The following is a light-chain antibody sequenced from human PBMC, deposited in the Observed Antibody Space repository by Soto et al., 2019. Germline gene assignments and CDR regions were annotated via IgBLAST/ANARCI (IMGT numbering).Light chain of an antibody. Sequence: DIVLTQSPGTLSLSPGERATLSCRASQIISSTYLGWYQQKPGQAPRLLIYGASSRATGIPDRFSGSGSGTDFTLTISNLQPEDFVSYFCQQSFNTPPTFGGGTKVEIK. V-gene: IGKV3-20*01. CDR2: GAS. CDR1: QIISSTY. J-gene: IGKJ4*01. CDR3: QQSFNTPPT.